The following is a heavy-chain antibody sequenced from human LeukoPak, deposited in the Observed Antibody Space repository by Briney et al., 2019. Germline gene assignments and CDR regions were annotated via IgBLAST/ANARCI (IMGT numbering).Heavy chain of an antibody. CDR1: GFTFSSYA. V-gene: IGHV3-23*01. J-gene: IGHJ4*02. CDR3: AKGGRLLWFGEPTDFFDY. Sequence: PGGSLRLSCAASGFTFSSYAMSWVSQAPGKGLEWVSAISGSGGSTYYADSVKGRFTISRDNSKNTLYLQMNSLRAEDTAVYYCAKGGRLLWFGEPTDFFDYWGQGTLVTVSS. D-gene: IGHD3-10*01. CDR2: ISGSGGST.